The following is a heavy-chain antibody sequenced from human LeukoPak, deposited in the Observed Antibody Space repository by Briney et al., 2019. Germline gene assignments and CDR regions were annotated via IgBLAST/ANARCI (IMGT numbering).Heavy chain of an antibody. D-gene: IGHD2-2*01. V-gene: IGHV3-20*04. J-gene: IGHJ4*02. CDR3: ARALYCSSTSCPELD. Sequence: GGSLRLSCAASGFTFDDYGMSWVGQDPRKRLELGAGISWNGGSTVYADSVKGRFTISRDNAKNSLYLQMNSLRAEDTALYYCARALYCSSTSCPELDWGQGTLFTVSS. CDR1: GFTFDDYG. CDR2: ISWNGGST.